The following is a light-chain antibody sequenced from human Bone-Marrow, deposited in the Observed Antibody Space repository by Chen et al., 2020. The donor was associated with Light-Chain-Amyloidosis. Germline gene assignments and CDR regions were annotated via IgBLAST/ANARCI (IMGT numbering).Light chain of an antibody. CDR3: QSADSSGTYEVI. J-gene: IGLJ2*01. V-gene: IGLV3-25*03. Sequence: SYELTQPPSVSVSPGQTARITCSGDDLPKKYAYWYQQKPGQAPVLVIHRDTERPSGISERFSGSSSGTTATLTISGVQAEDEADYHCQSADSSGTYEVIFGGGTKLTGL. CDR2: RDT. CDR1: DLPKKY.